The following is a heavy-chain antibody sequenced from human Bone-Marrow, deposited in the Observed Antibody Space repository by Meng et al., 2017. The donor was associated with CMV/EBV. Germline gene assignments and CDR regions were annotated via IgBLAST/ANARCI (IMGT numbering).Heavy chain of an antibody. CDR2: LFSGGTT. Sequence: GESLKISCAASGLSVSSNYMSWVRQAPGKGLEWVSVLFSGGTTNYADSVKGRFTISRDNAKNSLYLQMNSLRAEDTAVYYCARVGCSSTSCYYRWLGVYYFDYWGQGTLVTVSS. CDR3: ARVGCSSTSCYYRWLGVYYFDY. D-gene: IGHD2-2*01. V-gene: IGHV3-53*01. CDR1: GLSVSSNY. J-gene: IGHJ4*02.